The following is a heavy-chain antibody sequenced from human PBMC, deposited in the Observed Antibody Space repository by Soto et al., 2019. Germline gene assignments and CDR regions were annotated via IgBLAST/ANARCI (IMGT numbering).Heavy chain of an antibody. CDR2: IWYDGSNK. CDR1: GFTFSTYG. Sequence: GGSLRLSCAASGFTFSTYGMHWVRQAPGKGLEWVAIIWYDGSNKYYADSVKGRSTISRDNSKNTLYLQMDSLRAEDTAAYYCARHRTSSGFDYWGQGTLVTVSS. CDR3: ARHRTSSGFDY. J-gene: IGHJ4*02. V-gene: IGHV3-33*01. D-gene: IGHD6-25*01.